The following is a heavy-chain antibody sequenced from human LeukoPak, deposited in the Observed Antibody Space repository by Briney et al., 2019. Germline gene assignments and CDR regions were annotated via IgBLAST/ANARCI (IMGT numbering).Heavy chain of an antibody. Sequence: GGSLRLSCAASGFTFISYDMHWVRQAPGKGLEWVAFIRYDGYNKYYADSVKGRFTISRDNSKNTLYLQMNSLRAEDTAVYYCAKDRYLDYGDFFDYWGQGTLATVSS. CDR2: IRYDGYNK. D-gene: IGHD4-17*01. CDR1: GFTFISYD. CDR3: AKDRYLDYGDFFDY. J-gene: IGHJ4*02. V-gene: IGHV3-30*02.